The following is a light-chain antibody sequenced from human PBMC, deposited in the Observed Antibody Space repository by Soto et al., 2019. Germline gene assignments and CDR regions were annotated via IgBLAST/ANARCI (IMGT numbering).Light chain of an antibody. CDR2: DAS. Sequence: DIQMTQSPATLSASVGDRVTITCRASQSISSWLAWYQQKPGIVPKLLIDDASSLESGVPSRFSGSGSGTEFTLTISSLQPDDFANYYCQQYNTYPWTFGQGTKVEIK. J-gene: IGKJ1*01. CDR1: QSISSW. CDR3: QQYNTYPWT. V-gene: IGKV1-5*01.